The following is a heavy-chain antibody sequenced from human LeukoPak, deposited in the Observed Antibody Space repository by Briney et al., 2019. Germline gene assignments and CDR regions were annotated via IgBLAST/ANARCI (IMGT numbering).Heavy chain of an antibody. D-gene: IGHD1-7*01. V-gene: IGHV4-4*07. CDR1: GGSISGYY. CDR3: ARLITGTTTAFDT. Sequence: SETLSLTCTVSGGSISGYYWTWTRQPAGKGLEWIGRVYTSGSTHYNPSLKTRLTMSVDTSKNQFSLKLSSVTAADTAVYYCARLITGTTTAFDTWGQGTMVTVSS. J-gene: IGHJ3*02. CDR2: VYTSGST.